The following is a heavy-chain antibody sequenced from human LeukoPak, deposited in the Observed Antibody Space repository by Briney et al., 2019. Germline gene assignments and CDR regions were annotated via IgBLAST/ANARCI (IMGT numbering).Heavy chain of an antibody. V-gene: IGHV4-59*08. CDR3: ARGIAAAGTSGYYYYYGMDV. D-gene: IGHD6-13*01. Sequence: SETLSLTCTVSGGSISSYYWSWIRQPPGKGLEWIGYIYYSGSTNYNPSLKSRVTISVDTSKNQFSLKLSSVTAADTAVYYCARGIAAAGTSGYYYYYGMDVWGQGTTVTVSS. J-gene: IGHJ6*02. CDR2: IYYSGST. CDR1: GGSISSYY.